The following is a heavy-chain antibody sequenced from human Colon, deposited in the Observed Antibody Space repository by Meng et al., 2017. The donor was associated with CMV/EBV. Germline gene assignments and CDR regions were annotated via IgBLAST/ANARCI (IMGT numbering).Heavy chain of an antibody. CDR3: SRDGPWGYGGSDY. J-gene: IGHJ4*02. Sequence: QGQLVQSGAEVKKPGAPVKVTFKASVYIFTNFYFHWVRPAPGQGLEWMGVISCNSGDTAYAQKFQGRFTMTRDTSTRTAYMELSSLRSEDTAVYYCSRDGPWGYGGSDYWGQGTLVTVSS. CDR1: VYIFTNFY. V-gene: IGHV1-46*01. D-gene: IGHD7-27*01. CDR2: ISCNSGDT.